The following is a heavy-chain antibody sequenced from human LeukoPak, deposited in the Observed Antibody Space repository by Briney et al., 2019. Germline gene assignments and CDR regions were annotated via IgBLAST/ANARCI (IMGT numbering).Heavy chain of an antibody. D-gene: IGHD3-3*01. J-gene: IGHJ4*02. V-gene: IGHV1-8*03. CDR3: ARGSRFLEWGRRTKPFGFDY. CDR2: MNPNSGNT. CDR1: GGTFSSYA. Sequence: RASVKVSCKASGGTFSSYAINWVRQATGQGLEWMGWMNPNSGNTGYAQKFQGRVTITRNTSISTAYMELSSLRSEDTAVYYCARGSRFLEWGRRTKPFGFDYWGQGTLVTVSS.